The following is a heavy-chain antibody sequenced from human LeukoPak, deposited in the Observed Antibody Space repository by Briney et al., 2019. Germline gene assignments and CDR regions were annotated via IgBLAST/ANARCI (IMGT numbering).Heavy chain of an antibody. Sequence: SETLSLTCAVYGGSFSGYYWSWIRQPPGKGLEWICEINHSGSSNYNPSLKRRGTISLDTSKNQFSLKLGSVTAADTAVYYCAYGGDYWGQGTLVTVSS. D-gene: IGHD4-17*01. CDR3: AYGGDY. J-gene: IGHJ4*02. CDR2: INHSGSS. V-gene: IGHV4-34*01. CDR1: GGSFSGYY.